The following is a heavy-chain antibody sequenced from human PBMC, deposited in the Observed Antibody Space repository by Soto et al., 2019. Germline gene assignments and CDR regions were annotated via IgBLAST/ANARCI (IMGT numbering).Heavy chain of an antibody. V-gene: IGHV4-34*01. J-gene: IGHJ4*02. Sequence: QVQLQQWGAGLLKPSETLSLTCAVYGGSFSGYYWSWIRQPPGKGLEWIGGINNIGSTNYNPSLKSRATISVDTSKNQFSLKLSSVTAADTAVYYCASSSTGNGYFDYWGQGTLVTVSS. CDR3: ASSSTGNGYFDY. CDR1: GGSFSGYY. D-gene: IGHD4-17*01. CDR2: INNIGST.